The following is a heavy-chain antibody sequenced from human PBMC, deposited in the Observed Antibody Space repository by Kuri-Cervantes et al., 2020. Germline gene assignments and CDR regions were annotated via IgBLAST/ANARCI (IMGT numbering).Heavy chain of an antibody. CDR2: FDPEDGET. CDR1: GYTLTELS. CDR3: ATPDPYYYDSSGSDVVRY. V-gene: IGHV1-24*01. J-gene: IGHJ4*02. Sequence: ASVKVSCKVSGYTLTELSMHWVRQAPGKGLEWMGGFDPEDGETIYAQKFQGRVTMTEDTSTDTAYMELSSLRSEDTAVYYCATPDPYYYDSSGSDVVRYWCQGTLVTVSS. D-gene: IGHD3-22*01.